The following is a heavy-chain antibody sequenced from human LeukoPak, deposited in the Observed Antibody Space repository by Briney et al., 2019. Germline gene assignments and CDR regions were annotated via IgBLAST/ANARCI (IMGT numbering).Heavy chain of an antibody. J-gene: IGHJ4*02. D-gene: IGHD3-22*01. Sequence: SETLSLTCTVSGGSISSYYWSWIRQPPGKGLEWIGYIYYSGSTNYNPSLKSRVTISVDTSKNQFSLKLSSVTAADTAVYYCAREGYYENFDYWGQGTLVTVSS. CDR2: IYYSGST. V-gene: IGHV4-59*01. CDR3: AREGYYENFDY. CDR1: GGSISSYY.